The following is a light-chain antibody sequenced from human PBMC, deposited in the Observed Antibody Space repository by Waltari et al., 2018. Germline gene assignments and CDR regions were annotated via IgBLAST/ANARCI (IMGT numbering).Light chain of an antibody. CDR2: TNI. CDR1: SSNPGTGYD. Sequence: QSVLTQPPSVSGAPGQRVTISCTGGSSNPGTGYDVHWYQQLPGTAPKLLTYTNIYRPSGVPDRFAGSKSGTSASLIIAGLQAEDAADYYCQSFDISLNGAVFGAGTKVTVL. V-gene: IGLV1-40*01. CDR3: QSFDISLNGAV. J-gene: IGLJ1*01.